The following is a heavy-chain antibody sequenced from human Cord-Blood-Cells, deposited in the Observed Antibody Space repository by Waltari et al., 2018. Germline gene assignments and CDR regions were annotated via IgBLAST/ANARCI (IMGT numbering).Heavy chain of an antibody. Sequence: STIYYADSVKGRFTISRDNAKNSLYLQMNSLRAEDTAVYYCALPSYGDYEVYWGQGTLVTVSS. J-gene: IGHJ4*02. CDR3: ALPSYGDYEVY. V-gene: IGHV3-48*03. D-gene: IGHD4-17*01. CDR2: STI.